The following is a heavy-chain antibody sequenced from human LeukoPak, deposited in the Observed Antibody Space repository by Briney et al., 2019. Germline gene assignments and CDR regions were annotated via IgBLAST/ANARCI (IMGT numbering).Heavy chain of an antibody. CDR2: INQSGST. Sequence: SETLSLTCAVYGGSFSDYDWSWIRQPPGKGLEWIGEINQSGSTNYNPSLKSRVTISVDTSKNQFSLKLSSVTAADTAVYYCARTGYSSGWGYYMDVWGKGTTVTISS. V-gene: IGHV4-34*01. J-gene: IGHJ6*03. CDR3: ARTGYSSGWGYYMDV. CDR1: GGSFSDYD. D-gene: IGHD3-22*01.